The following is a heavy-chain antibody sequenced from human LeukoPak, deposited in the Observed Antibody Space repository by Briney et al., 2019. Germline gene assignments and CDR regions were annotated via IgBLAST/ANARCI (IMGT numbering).Heavy chain of an antibody. CDR1: GGTFSSYA. CDR3: ARGDGYGYYFDY. Sequence: SVKVSCKASGGTFSSYAISWVRQAPGQGLEWMGRIIPIFGIANYAQKFQGRVTITADKSTSTAYMELSSLRSEDTAVYYCARGDGYGYYFDYRGQGTLVTVSS. V-gene: IGHV1-69*04. CDR2: IIPIFGIA. D-gene: IGHD5-24*01. J-gene: IGHJ4*02.